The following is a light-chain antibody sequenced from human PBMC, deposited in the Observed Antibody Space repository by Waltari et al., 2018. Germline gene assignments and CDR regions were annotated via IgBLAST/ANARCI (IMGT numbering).Light chain of an antibody. CDR2: RAS. Sequence: EIVLTQSPGTASLSPGERVTLSCRASQSVGSSSLAWYQQKPGQALRLVISRASRRATGIPDRFSGSGSGTDFSLTISRLEPEDFAVYYWQQHGTLPATFGQGTKVEIK. V-gene: IGKV3-20*01. CDR1: QSVGSSS. J-gene: IGKJ1*01. CDR3: QQHGTLPAT.